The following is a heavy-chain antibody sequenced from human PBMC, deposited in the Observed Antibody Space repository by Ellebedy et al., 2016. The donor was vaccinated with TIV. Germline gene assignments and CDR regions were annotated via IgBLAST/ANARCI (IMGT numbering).Heavy chain of an antibody. D-gene: IGHD2-2*01. V-gene: IGHV3-30-3*01. Sequence: GESLKISXAASGFTFSSYAMHWVRQAPGKGLEWVAVISYDGSNKYYADSVKGRFTISRDNSKNTLYLQMNSLRAEDTAVYYCARGTVVVPGVLPWRDRIYGMDVWGQGTTVTVSS. CDR2: ISYDGSNK. J-gene: IGHJ6*02. CDR1: GFTFSSYA. CDR3: ARGTVVVPGVLPWRDRIYGMDV.